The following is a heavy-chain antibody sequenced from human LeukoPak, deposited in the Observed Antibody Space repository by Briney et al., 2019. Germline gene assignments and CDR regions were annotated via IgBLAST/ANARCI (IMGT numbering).Heavy chain of an antibody. V-gene: IGHV4-34*01. CDR3: ARGGGRDFDY. CDR1: GESFSGYY. D-gene: IGHD2-15*01. J-gene: IGHJ4*02. Sequence: SETLSLTCAVYGESFSGYYWSWIRQPPGKGLEWIGDINHSGSTNYNPSLKSRVTISVDTSKNQFSLNLNSVTAADTAVYYCARGGGRDFDYWGQGTLVSVSS. CDR2: INHSGST.